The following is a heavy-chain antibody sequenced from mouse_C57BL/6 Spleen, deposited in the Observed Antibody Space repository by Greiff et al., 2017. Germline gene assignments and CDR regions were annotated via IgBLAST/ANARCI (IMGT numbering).Heavy chain of an antibody. J-gene: IGHJ1*03. V-gene: IGHV1-61*01. Sequence: QVQLKQPGAELVRPGSSVKLSCKASGYTFTSYWMDWVKQRPGQGLEWIGNIYPSDSETHYNQKFKDKATLTVDKSSSTAYMQLSSLTSEDSAVYYCASSPYGNYWYFDVWGTGTTVTVSS. D-gene: IGHD2-1*01. CDR3: ASSPYGNYWYFDV. CDR2: IYPSDSET. CDR1: GYTFTSYW.